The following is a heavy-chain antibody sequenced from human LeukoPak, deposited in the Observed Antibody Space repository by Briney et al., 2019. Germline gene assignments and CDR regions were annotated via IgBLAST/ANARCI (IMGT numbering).Heavy chain of an antibody. D-gene: IGHD4-17*01. CDR2: TFYSGST. V-gene: IGHV4-59*01. CDR1: GGSMRSCY. J-gene: IGHJ4*02. CDR3: AGEGDYWHRFDY. Sequence: PSETLSLTCTVSGGSMRSCYWSWIRQPPGKGLEWIGYTFYSGSTNYNPSLKSRVTISVDMSKKQFSLKLSSVTAADTAVYYCAGEGDYWHRFDYWGLGTLVTVSS.